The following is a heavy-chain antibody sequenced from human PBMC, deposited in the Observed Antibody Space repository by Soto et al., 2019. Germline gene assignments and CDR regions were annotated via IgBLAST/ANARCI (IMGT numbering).Heavy chain of an antibody. J-gene: IGHJ6*02. CDR1: GGTFSSYA. Sequence: VSFKASGGTFSSYAISWVRQAPGQGLEWMGGIIPIFGTANYAQKFQGRVTITADESTSTAYMELSSLRSEDTAVYYCARDPVYGSGSYQPRYYYYYGMDVWGQGTTVTVSS. D-gene: IGHD3-10*01. CDR2: IIPIFGTA. V-gene: IGHV1-69*01. CDR3: ARDPVYGSGSYQPRYYYYYGMDV.